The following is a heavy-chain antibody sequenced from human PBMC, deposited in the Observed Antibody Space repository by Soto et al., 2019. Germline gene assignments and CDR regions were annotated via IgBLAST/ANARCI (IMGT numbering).Heavy chain of an antibody. J-gene: IGHJ4*02. D-gene: IGHD2-15*01. Sequence: PGGSLRLSCAASGFSFSSYTMHWVRQTPGKGLERVAVISHDGGDKYYADSVKGRFTISRDNSKNTLYLQMNSLRAEDTAVYYCARTCSGGTCSFDYWGQGTLVTVSS. CDR1: GFSFSSYT. CDR2: ISHDGGDK. V-gene: IGHV3-30*04. CDR3: ARTCSGGTCSFDY.